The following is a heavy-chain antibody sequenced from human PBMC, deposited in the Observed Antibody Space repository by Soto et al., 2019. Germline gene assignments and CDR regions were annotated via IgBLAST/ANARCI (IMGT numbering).Heavy chain of an antibody. CDR3: ATWYCTNGVFPFYNRFDP. V-gene: IGHV1-24*01. CDR2: FDPEDGET. Sequence: ASVKVSCKVSGYTLTELSMHWVRQAPGKGLEWMGGFDPEDGETIYAQKFQGRVTMTEDTSTDTAYMELSSLRSEDTAVYYCATWYCTNGVFPFYNRFDPWGQGTLVTVSS. J-gene: IGHJ5*02. CDR1: GYTLTELS. D-gene: IGHD2-8*01.